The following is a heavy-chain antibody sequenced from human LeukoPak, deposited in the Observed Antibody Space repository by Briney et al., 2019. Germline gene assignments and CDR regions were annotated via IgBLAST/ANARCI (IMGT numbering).Heavy chain of an antibody. D-gene: IGHD6-19*01. CDR3: ARGRAPKQWLVGTQGYYMDV. Sequence: PTETLSLTCTVSGDSISSSNYYWAWIRQPPGKGLEWIGSIFYSGTTYYSSSLKSRVTISVDTSKNQFSLKLSSVTAADTAVYYCARGRAPKQWLVGTQGYYMDVWGKGTTVTVSS. J-gene: IGHJ6*03. V-gene: IGHV4-39*07. CDR1: GDSISSSNYY. CDR2: IFYSGTT.